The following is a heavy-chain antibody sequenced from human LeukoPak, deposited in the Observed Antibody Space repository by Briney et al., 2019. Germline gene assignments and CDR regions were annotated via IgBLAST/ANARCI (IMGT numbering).Heavy chain of an antibody. V-gene: IGHV1-69*13. CDR2: IIPIFGTA. J-gene: IGHJ6*03. CDR1: GGTFSSYA. D-gene: IGHD2-2*01. Sequence: SVKVSCKASGGTFSSYAISWVRQAPGQGLEWMGGIIPIFGTANYAQKFQGRVTITADESTSTAYMELSSLRPEDTAVYYCARVPDIVVVPAAKSYYYYYMDVWGKGTTVTVSS. CDR3: ARVPDIVVVPAAKSYYYYYMDV.